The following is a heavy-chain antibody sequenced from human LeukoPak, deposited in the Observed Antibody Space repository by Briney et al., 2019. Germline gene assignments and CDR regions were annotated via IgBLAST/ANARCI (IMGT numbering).Heavy chain of an antibody. CDR1: GFTFSSYS. J-gene: IGHJ4*02. V-gene: IGHV3-21*01. D-gene: IGHD3-10*01. Sequence: GGSLRLSCAASGFTFSSYSMNWVRQAPGKGLEWVSSISSSSSYIYYADSVKGRFTISGDNAKNSLYLQMNSLRAEDTAVYYCARDRDDYFDYWGQGTLVTVSS. CDR2: ISSSSSYI. CDR3: ARDRDDYFDY.